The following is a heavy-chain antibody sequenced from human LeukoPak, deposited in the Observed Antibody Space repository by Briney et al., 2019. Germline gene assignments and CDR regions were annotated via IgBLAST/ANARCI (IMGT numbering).Heavy chain of an antibody. CDR1: GFTFSSYG. V-gene: IGHV3-48*04. CDR3: ARDTLDHSGWHYFDY. Sequence: GGSLRLSCAASGFTFSSYGMHWVRQAPGKGLEWVSYISSSGSTIYYADSVKGRFTISRDNAKNSLYLQMNSLRAEDTAVYYCARDTLDHSGWHYFDYWGQGTLVTVSS. J-gene: IGHJ4*02. CDR2: ISSSGSTI. D-gene: IGHD6-19*01.